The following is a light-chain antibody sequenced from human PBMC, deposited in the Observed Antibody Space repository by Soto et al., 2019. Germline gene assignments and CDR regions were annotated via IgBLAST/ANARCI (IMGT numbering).Light chain of an antibody. J-gene: IGKJ1*01. Sequence: DIHLTQSPSSLSASVGDSVTITCRSSQTINKYLNWYQHRPGKAPKLLIYAASTLQTGVPTWCSGAGAGAFFTLTIRNLHLDVVVSYYRQQSYGSPGAFGRGTKVEI. CDR3: QQSYGSPGA. CDR2: AAS. V-gene: IGKV1-39*01. CDR1: QTINKY.